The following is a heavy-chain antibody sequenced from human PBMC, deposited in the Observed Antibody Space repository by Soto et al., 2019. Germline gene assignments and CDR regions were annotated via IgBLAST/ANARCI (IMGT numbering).Heavy chain of an antibody. CDR2: LFASGGST. J-gene: IGHJ4*01. CDR1: GFAFSSYA. V-gene: IGHV3-23*01. D-gene: IGHD1-26*01. Sequence: EVHLLESGGDLLQPGGSRRLSCADSGFAFSSYAMGWVRQAPGKGLEGVAGLFASGGSTYYAYSVMGRFNISRDNSKNTLYLQMNSLRPEDTAGYYCAKAVWVTWVLYFFDSWGHGTLVSVSS. CDR3: AKAVWVTWVLYFFDS.